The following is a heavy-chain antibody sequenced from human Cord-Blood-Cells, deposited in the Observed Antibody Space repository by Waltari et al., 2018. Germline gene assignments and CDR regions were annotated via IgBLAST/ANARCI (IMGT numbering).Heavy chain of an antibody. CDR1: GGTFSSYA. Sequence: QVQLVQSGAEVKKPGSSVKVSCKASGGTFSSYAISWVRTAPGQGLEWMGGIIPIFGTANYAQKFQGRVTITADESTSTAYMALSSLRSEDTAVYYCARRSNYYDSSGYYFDYWGQGTLVTVSS. CDR3: ARRSNYYDSSGYYFDY. D-gene: IGHD3-22*01. CDR2: IIPIFGTA. V-gene: IGHV1-69*01. J-gene: IGHJ4*02.